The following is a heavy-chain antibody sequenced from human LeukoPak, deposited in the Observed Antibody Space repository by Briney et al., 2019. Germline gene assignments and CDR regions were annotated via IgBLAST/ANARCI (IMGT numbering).Heavy chain of an antibody. J-gene: IGHJ3*01. D-gene: IGHD2-21*01. CDR3: ARVGYPTQRRVLSAVSIPTAGAFDV. V-gene: IGHV4-34*01. CDR1: GGSFSGYY. CDR2: INHSGST. Sequence: SETLSLTCAVYGGSFSGYYWSWIRQPPGKGLEWIGEINHSGSTNYNPSLKSRVTISVDTSKNQFSLKLSSVTAVDTAVYYCARVGYPTQRRVLSAVSIPTAGAFDVWGQGTLVTVSS.